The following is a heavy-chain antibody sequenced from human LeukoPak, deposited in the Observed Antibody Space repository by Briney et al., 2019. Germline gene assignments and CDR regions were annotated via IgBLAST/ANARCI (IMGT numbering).Heavy chain of an antibody. V-gene: IGHV3-53*01. D-gene: IGHD1-26*01. Sequence: GGSLRLSCAASGFTVSNTYMSWVRQAPGKGLEWVSLIYSGGGTYSADSVKGRFTISRENAKNSLYLQMNSLRAEDTAMYYCARQKQSHGNFDYWGQGTLVTVSS. CDR1: GFTVSNTY. J-gene: IGHJ4*02. CDR3: ARQKQSHGNFDY. CDR2: IYSGGGT.